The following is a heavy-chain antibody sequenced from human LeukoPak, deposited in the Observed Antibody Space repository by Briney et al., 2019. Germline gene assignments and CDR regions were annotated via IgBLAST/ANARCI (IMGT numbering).Heavy chain of an antibody. J-gene: IGHJ5*02. Sequence: SETLSLTCTVSGGSISSSSYYWGWIRQPPGKGLEWIGSIYYSGSTYYNPSLKSRVTISVDTFKNQFSLKLSSVTAADTAVYYCARQPKYYYDSSGYYHNWFDPWGQGTLVTVSS. CDR3: ARQPKYYYDSSGYYHNWFDP. CDR1: GGSISSSSYY. CDR2: IYYSGST. D-gene: IGHD3-22*01. V-gene: IGHV4-39*01.